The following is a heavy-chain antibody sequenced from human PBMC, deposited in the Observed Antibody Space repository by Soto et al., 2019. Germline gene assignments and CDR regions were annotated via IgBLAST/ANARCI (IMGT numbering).Heavy chain of an antibody. Sequence: PSETLSLTCTVSGDSISSFYWTWIRQPPGKGLEWVGYIFSSGSTNYNPSLKSRVTISVDTSENQFSLKLTSVTAADTAVYYCARGPLGIYYGDYYLDYWGQGTLVTVSS. CDR3: ARGPLGIYYGDYYLDY. D-gene: IGHD4-17*01. V-gene: IGHV4-59*01. CDR1: GDSISSFY. J-gene: IGHJ4*02. CDR2: IFSSGST.